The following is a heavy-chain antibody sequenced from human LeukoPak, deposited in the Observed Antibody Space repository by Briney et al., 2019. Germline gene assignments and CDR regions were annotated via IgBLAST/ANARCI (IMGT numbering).Heavy chain of an antibody. D-gene: IGHD4-23*01. J-gene: IGHJ4*02. V-gene: IGHV3-33*06. CDR1: GFTFSTYG. CDR3: AKDLDAYGGIDY. Sequence: GGFLRLSCATSGFTFSTYGMHWVRQAPGKGLEWVAVIWYDGSNKYYADSVKGRFTISRDNSKNTLYLQMNSLRAEDMVVDYCAKDLDAYGGIDYWGQGTLVTVSS. CDR2: IWYDGSNK.